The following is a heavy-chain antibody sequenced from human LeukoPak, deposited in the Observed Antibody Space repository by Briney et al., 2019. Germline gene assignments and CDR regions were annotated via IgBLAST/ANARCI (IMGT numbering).Heavy chain of an antibody. CDR1: GFTFSSYS. CDR2: ISSSSSYI. CDR3: ARDLDSSRDAFDI. Sequence: GGSLRLPCVASGFTFSSYSMNWVRQAPGKGLEWVSSISSSSSYIYYADSVKGRFTISRDNAKNSLYLQMNSLRAEDTAVYYCARDLDSSRDAFDIWGQGTMVTVSS. V-gene: IGHV3-21*01. J-gene: IGHJ3*02. D-gene: IGHD6-13*01.